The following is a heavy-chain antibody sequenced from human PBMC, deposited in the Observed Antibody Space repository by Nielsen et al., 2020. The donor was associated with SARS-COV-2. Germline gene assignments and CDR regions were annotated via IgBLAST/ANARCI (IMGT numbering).Heavy chain of an antibody. Sequence: SETLSLTCAVSGGSVSSNDWLTWVRQSPGKGLEWIGEVSHSWSTNYNPSLKSRVTLSMDKSRRQFSLRLTSVSAADTAVYFCARGHLVVVPSPILGLGPFFYSFYLDVWGKGTTVIVSS. CDR2: VSHSWST. J-gene: IGHJ6*03. CDR1: GGSVSSNDW. V-gene: IGHV4-4*02. D-gene: IGHD2-2*02. CDR3: ARGHLVVVPSPILGLGPFFYSFYLDV.